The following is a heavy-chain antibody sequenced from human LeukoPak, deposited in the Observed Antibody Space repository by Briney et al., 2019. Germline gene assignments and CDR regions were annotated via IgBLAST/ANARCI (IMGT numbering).Heavy chain of an antibody. CDR1: GGSFSGYY. V-gene: IGHV4-34*01. CDR3: AKDSDPDDYGDYGPGRWFDP. Sequence: SETLSLTCAVYGGSFSGYYWSWIRQPPGKGLEWIGEINHSGSTNYNPSLKSRVTISVDTSKNQFSLKLSSVTAADTAVYYCAKDSDPDDYGDYGPGRWFDPWGQGTLVTVSS. CDR2: INHSGST. J-gene: IGHJ5*02. D-gene: IGHD4-17*01.